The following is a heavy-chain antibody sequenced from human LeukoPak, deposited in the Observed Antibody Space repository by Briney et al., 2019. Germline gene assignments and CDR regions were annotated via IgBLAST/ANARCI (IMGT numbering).Heavy chain of an antibody. CDR1: GFTFSSYG. J-gene: IGHJ4*02. V-gene: IGHV3-33*01. CDR3: ARDGGIAAAGRAYYFDY. Sequence: GGSLRLSCAASGFTFSSYGMHWVRQAPGKGLEWVAVIWYDGSNKYYADSVKGRFTISRDNSKNTLYLQMNSLRAEDTAVYYCARDGGIAAAGRAYYFDYWGQGTLVTVSS. D-gene: IGHD6-13*01. CDR2: IWYDGSNK.